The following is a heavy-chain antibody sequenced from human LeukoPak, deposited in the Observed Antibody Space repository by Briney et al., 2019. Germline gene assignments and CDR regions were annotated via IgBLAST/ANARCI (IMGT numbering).Heavy chain of an antibody. CDR1: GGSIRSYY. Sequence: SETLSLTCTVSGGSIRSYYWSWIRQPPGKGLEYIGYIYYSGNTNSNPSLNSRVTISVDTSKNQFSLKLSSVTAADTAVYYCARRGSGASLEYYFDLWGRGTLVTVSS. CDR2: IYYSGNT. CDR3: ARRGSGASLEYYFDL. J-gene: IGHJ2*01. D-gene: IGHD1-14*01. V-gene: IGHV4-59*08.